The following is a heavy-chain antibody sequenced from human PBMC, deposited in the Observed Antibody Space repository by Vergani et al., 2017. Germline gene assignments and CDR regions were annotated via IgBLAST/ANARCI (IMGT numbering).Heavy chain of an antibody. CDR2: ISYDGTQK. J-gene: IGHJ4*02. V-gene: IGHV3-30*18. D-gene: IGHD6-13*01. Sequence: QVHLVESGGGVVQPGRSLRLSCVVSGFTSSYYGMHWVRQAPGKGLEWVAVISYDGTQKYYADSVKGRFTISRDNSKSTLYLQMNSLRTEDTAVYYCAKELIVPGAVPIVTPFDHWGQGTLVTVSS. CDR3: AKELIVPGAVPIVTPFDH. CDR1: GFTSSYYG.